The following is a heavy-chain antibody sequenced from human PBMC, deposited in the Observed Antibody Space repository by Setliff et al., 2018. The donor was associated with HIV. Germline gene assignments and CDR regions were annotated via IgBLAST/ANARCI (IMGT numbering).Heavy chain of an antibody. V-gene: IGHV4-39*01. Sequence: KASETLSLTCAVSGVSISSSSYFWGWIRRPPGTGLDWIGSIYFSGSTYYNQSLESRVTISMDTSKNQFSLKLTSVTAADTAVYYCARHPRHYNILTGYRYYMDVWGKGTTVTVSS. CDR3: ARHPRHYNILTGYRYYMDV. J-gene: IGHJ6*03. CDR2: IYFSGST. CDR1: GVSISSSSYF. D-gene: IGHD3-9*01.